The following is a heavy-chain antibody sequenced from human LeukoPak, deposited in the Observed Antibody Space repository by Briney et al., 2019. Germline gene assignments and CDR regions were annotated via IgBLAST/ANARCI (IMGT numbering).Heavy chain of an antibody. CDR2: IYYSGST. CDR3: ARASGWYRELNY. D-gene: IGHD6-19*01. Sequence: SETLSLICTVSGGSISSYYWSWIRQPPGKGLEWIGYIYYSGSTNYNPSLKSRVTISVDTSKNQFSLKLSSVTAADTAVYYCARASGWYRELNYWGQGTLVTVSS. J-gene: IGHJ4*02. CDR1: GGSISSYY. V-gene: IGHV4-59*01.